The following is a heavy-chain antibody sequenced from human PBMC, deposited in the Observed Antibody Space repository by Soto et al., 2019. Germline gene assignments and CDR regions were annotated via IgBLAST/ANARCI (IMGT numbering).Heavy chain of an antibody. CDR2: ISPGSRYP. CDR3: VRGGGGGLFDP. D-gene: IGHD2-15*01. Sequence: PGGSLRLSCAASGFIFKMYWMHWVRQSPGKGLEWLSYISPGSRYPAYADSVKGRFTISRDNAKRSLYLQMMSLTAEDTAIYYCVRGGGGGLFDPWGQGTMVTVPS. V-gene: IGHV3-21*05. J-gene: IGHJ5*02. CDR1: GFIFKMYW.